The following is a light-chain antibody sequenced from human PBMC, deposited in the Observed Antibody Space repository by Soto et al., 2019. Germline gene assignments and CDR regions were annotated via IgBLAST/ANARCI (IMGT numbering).Light chain of an antibody. CDR1: QSISSW. V-gene: IGKV1-5*01. Sequence: DIQMTQSPSTLSASVGDRVTITCRSSQSISSWLAWYQQKPGKAPKLLIYDASSLESGVPSRFSGRGSGTEFTLTISSLQPDDFATYYCQQYNSYSPLNFGPGTTVDIK. J-gene: IGKJ3*01. CDR3: QQYNSYSPLN. CDR2: DAS.